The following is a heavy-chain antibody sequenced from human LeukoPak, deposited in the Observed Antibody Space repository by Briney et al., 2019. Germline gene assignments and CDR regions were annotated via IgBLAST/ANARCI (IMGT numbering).Heavy chain of an antibody. CDR1: GGSFSGYY. D-gene: IGHD1-14*01. J-gene: IGHJ5*02. Sequence: SETLSLTCAVYGGSFSGYYWSWIRQPPGKGLEWIGEINHSGSTNYNPSLKSRVTISVDTSKDQFSLKLSSVTAADTAVYYCARGPNPPESWGQGTLVTISS. CDR3: ARGPNPPES. V-gene: IGHV4-34*01. CDR2: INHSGST.